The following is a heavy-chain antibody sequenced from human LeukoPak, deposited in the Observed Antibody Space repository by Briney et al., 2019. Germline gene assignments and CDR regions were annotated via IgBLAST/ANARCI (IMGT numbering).Heavy chain of an antibody. J-gene: IGHJ5*02. CDR2: LYNGGII. D-gene: IGHD3-10*01. Sequence: SETLSLTCTVSGDSISRYYWSWIRQPAGKGLEWIGRLYNGGIITYNPSLKSRVTMSIDTSNNQFSLRLRFVTAADTAVYYCARDSGTTGEVKFDPWGQGTLVTVSS. V-gene: IGHV4-4*07. CDR1: GDSISRYY. CDR3: ARDSGTTGEVKFDP.